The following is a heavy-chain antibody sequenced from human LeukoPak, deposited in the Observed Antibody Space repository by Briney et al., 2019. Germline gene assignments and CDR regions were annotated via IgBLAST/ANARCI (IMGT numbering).Heavy chain of an antibody. D-gene: IGHD6-19*01. CDR2: MNPNSGNT. CDR3: ARGKKGSGWLYNWFDP. CDR1: GYTFTSYD. Sequence: GASVKVSCKASGYTFTSYDINWVRQATGQGLEWMGWMNPNSGNTGYAQKFQGRVTMTRNTSISTAYMELSSLRSEDTAVYYCARGKKGSGWLYNWFDPWGQGTLVTVSS. J-gene: IGHJ5*02. V-gene: IGHV1-8*01.